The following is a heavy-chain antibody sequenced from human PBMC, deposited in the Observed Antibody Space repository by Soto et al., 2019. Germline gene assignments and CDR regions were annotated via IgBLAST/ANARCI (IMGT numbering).Heavy chain of an antibody. V-gene: IGHV3-7*01. J-gene: IGHJ4*02. CDR1: GLTFISYW. Sequence: GGSLRLSCAASGLTFISYWMSWGRQAPGKGLEWVANIKQDGSEKYYVDSVKGRFTISRDNAKNSLYLQMNSLRAEDTAVYYCARVMAYYDFWSGYYMDYWGQGTLVTVSS. D-gene: IGHD3-3*01. CDR2: IKQDGSEK. CDR3: ARVMAYYDFWSGYYMDY.